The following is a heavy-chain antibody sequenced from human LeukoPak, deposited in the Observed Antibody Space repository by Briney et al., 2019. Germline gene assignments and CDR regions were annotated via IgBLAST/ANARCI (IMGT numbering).Heavy chain of an antibody. CDR2: ISSSGSTI. CDR3: ARDRLGILGATYEFDY. J-gene: IGHJ4*02. V-gene: IGHV3-11*01. CDR1: GFTFSDYY. Sequence: GGSLRLSCAASGFTFSDYYMSWIRQAPGKGLEWVSYISSSGSTIYYADSVKGRFTISRDNAKNSLYLQMNSLRAEDTAVYYCARDRLGILGATYEFDYWGQGTLVTVSS. D-gene: IGHD1-26*01.